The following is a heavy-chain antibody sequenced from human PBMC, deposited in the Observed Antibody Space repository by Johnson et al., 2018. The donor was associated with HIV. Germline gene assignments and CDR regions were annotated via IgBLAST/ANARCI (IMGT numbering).Heavy chain of an antibody. CDR1: GFTFSSYA. V-gene: IGHV3-30-3*01. D-gene: IGHD6-19*01. CDR2: ISYDGSNK. J-gene: IGHJ3*02. CDR3: ARDIRAVAGYYAFDI. Sequence: QMQLVESGGGVVQPGRSLRLSCAASGFTFSSYAMHWVRQAPGKGLEWVAVISYDGSNKYYADSVKGRFTISRDNSKNTLYLQMNSLRAEDTAVYYCARDIRAVAGYYAFDIWGQGTMVTVSS.